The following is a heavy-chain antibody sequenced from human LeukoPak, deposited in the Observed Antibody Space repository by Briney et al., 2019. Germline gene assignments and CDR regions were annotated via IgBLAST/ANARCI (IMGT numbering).Heavy chain of an antibody. J-gene: IGHJ4*02. V-gene: IGHV1-18*01. Sequence: EASVKVSCKASGYTFTSYGISWVRQAPGQGLGWMGWISAYNGNTNYAQKLQGRVTMTTDTSTSTAYMELRSLRSDDTAVYYCARDTLTVDYYYDSSGYAYWGQGTLVTVSS. D-gene: IGHD3-22*01. CDR2: ISAYNGNT. CDR1: GYTFTSYG. CDR3: ARDTLTVDYYYDSSGYAY.